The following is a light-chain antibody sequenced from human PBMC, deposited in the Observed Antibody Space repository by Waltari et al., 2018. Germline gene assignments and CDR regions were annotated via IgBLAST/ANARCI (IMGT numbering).Light chain of an antibody. Sequence: DIQMTQSPSSLSASVGDKVTITCHVSQDITSWLAWYQQKPGRAPQPLIYAASTLHGGVPSRFSGGGSGTDYTLIISSLQPEDFATYYCQQYDGFPPTFGQGTKVEV. CDR1: QDITSW. J-gene: IGKJ1*01. V-gene: IGKV1D-16*01. CDR3: QQYDGFPPT. CDR2: AAS.